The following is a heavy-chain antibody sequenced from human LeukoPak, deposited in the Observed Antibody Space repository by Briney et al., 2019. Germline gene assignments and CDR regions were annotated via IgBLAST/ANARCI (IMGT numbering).Heavy chain of an antibody. D-gene: IGHD6-13*01. CDR3: AKDRNGKLIAAAPFDY. Sequence: GGSLRLSCAASGFTFSDFSMTWVRQAPGKGLEWVSTVTSSGSITYYADSVKGRFTNSRDNSKNTLYLQMNSLRAEDTAVYYCAKDRNGKLIAAAPFDYWGQGTLVTVSS. CDR2: VTSSGSIT. V-gene: IGHV3-23*01. J-gene: IGHJ4*02. CDR1: GFTFSDFS.